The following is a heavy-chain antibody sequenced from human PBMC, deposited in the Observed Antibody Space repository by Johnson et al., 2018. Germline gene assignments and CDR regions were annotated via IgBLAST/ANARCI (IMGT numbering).Heavy chain of an antibody. V-gene: IGHV3-30*03. CDR1: GFTFSSYG. Sequence: QVQLVESGGGVVQPGRSLRLSCAASGFTFSSYGMHWVRQAPGKGLDWVAIISYDGSNKYYADSVKGRFTISRDNSKNTLYLQMNSLRTEETAVYYCATQHIVVVPAAIEDIWGQGTMVTVSS. J-gene: IGHJ3*02. D-gene: IGHD2-2*01. CDR3: ATQHIVVVPAAIEDI. CDR2: ISYDGSNK.